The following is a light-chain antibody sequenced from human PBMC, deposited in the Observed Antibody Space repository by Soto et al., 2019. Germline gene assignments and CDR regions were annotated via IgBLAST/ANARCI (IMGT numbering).Light chain of an antibody. CDR1: SSDVGDYDY. J-gene: IGLJ2*01. CDR2: EVT. CDR3: SSYTSSGTFVL. Sequence: QSALTQPASVSGSPGQSITISCIGTSSDVGDYDYVSWYQQHPGKAPQLMIYEVTNRPSGASNRFSGSKSGNTASLTISGLQAEDEGDYYCSSYTSSGTFVLFGGGTKLTVL. V-gene: IGLV2-14*01.